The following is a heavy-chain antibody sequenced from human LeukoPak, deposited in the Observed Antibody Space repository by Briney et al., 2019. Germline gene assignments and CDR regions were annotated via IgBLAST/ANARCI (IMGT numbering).Heavy chain of an antibody. CDR1: GVSISSSEW. V-gene: IGHV4-4*02. CDR3: RKTDIYFNPIDY. D-gene: IGHD3-9*01. J-gene: IGHJ4*02. CDR2: FHRDGRT. Sequence: PSETPSLTCAVSGVSISSSEWWIWVRQPPGQGLEWIGEFHRDGRTRYNPSLKSRVTMSIDYSKNQFSLKVSSVTAADTAIYYCRKTDIYFNPIDYWGPGSLVTVAS.